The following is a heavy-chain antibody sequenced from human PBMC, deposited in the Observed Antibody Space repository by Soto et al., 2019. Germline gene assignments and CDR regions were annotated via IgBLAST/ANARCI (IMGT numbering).Heavy chain of an antibody. D-gene: IGHD4-17*01. J-gene: IGHJ5*02. CDR3: AKDLSPVTNNWFDP. CDR1: GFTFSSYG. CDR2: ISYDGSNK. V-gene: IGHV3-30*18. Sequence: GGSLRLSCAASGFTFSSYGMHWVRQAPGKGLEWVAVISYDGSNKYYADSVKGRFTISRDNSKNTLYLQMNSLRAEDTAVYYCAKDLSPVTNNWFDPWGQGTLVTVSS.